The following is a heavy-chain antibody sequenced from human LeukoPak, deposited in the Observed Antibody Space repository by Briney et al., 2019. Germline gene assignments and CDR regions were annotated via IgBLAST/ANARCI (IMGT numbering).Heavy chain of an antibody. V-gene: IGHV4-59*08. Sequence: SETLSLTCTVSGGSISSYYWSWIRQPPGKGLEWIGYIYYSGSNNYNPSLKSRVTISVDTSKNQFSLKLSSVTAADTAVYYCARAPGIAAAGWYFDLWGRGTLVTVSS. J-gene: IGHJ2*01. CDR2: IYYSGSN. D-gene: IGHD6-13*01. CDR3: ARAPGIAAAGWYFDL. CDR1: GGSISSYY.